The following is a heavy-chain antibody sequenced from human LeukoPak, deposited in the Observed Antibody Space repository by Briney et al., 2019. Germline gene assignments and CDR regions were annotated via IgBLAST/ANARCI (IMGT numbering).Heavy chain of an antibody. CDR1: GFTFSSYW. D-gene: IGHD3-3*01. CDR2: IKQDGSEK. CDR3: ARNFWSGYYAFGNWFDP. Sequence: GGSLRLSCAASGFTFSSYWMSWVRQAPGKGLEWVANIKQDGSEKYYVDSVKGRFTISRDNAKNSLYLQMNSLRAEDTAVYYCARNFWSGYYAFGNWFDPWGQGTLVTVSS. V-gene: IGHV3-7*01. J-gene: IGHJ5*02.